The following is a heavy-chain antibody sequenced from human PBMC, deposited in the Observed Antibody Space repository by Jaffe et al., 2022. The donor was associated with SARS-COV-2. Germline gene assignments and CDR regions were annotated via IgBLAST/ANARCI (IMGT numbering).Heavy chain of an antibody. Sequence: EVQLVESGGGLVQPGGSLRLSCAASGFTFTSYAMIWVRQAPGKGLEWVSSISGTGASTYFADSVKGRFSISRDSSKNTLYLEMHSLRADDTAVYYCAKYRVVVAAPAEYFQHWGQGTLVTVSS. CDR2: ISGTGAST. V-gene: IGHV3-23*04. J-gene: IGHJ1*01. CDR3: AKYRVVVAAPAEYFQH. D-gene: IGHD2-15*01. CDR1: GFTFTSYA.